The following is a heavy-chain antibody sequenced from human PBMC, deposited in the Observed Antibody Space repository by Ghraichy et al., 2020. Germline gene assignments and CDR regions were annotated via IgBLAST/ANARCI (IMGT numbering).Heavy chain of an antibody. CDR1: GFTFSLYS. J-gene: IGHJ6*02. CDR3: ARDIKSSSWSYYYYAMDV. Sequence: GESLNISCAASGFTFSLYSMHWVRQAPGKGPEWVAVVSHDGNAKYYGDSVKGRFAISRDNAKNMVYLQMSSLRAEDTAVYYCARDIKSSSWSYYYYAMDVWGHGTTGTVSS. D-gene: IGHD6-13*01. CDR2: VSHDGNAK. V-gene: IGHV3-30*09.